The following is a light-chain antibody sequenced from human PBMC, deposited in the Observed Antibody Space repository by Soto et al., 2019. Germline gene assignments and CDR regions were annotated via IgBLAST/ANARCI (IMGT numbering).Light chain of an antibody. V-gene: IGLV2-14*01. CDR3: SSYTTSSTIVV. Sequence: QSALTQPASVSGSPGQSITISCTGTSSDVGGYNYVSWYQQHPGKAPKLMICEVSNRPSGVSNRFSGSKSGNTASLTISGLQAEDEADYYCSSYTTSSTIVVFGGGTKLTVL. CDR1: SSDVGGYNY. J-gene: IGLJ2*01. CDR2: EVS.